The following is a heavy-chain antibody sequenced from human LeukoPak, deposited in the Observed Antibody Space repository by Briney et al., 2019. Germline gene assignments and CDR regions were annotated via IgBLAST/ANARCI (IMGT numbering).Heavy chain of an antibody. Sequence: SETLSLTCTVSGGSINSADYYWTWIRQHPGKGLEWIGYINYSGTTHYNPSLKSRITVSVVTSKNQFSLKLSSVTAADTAVYYCARGGAYSSSYYLDYLGQGTLVTVSS. V-gene: IGHV4-31*03. CDR2: INYSGTT. CDR3: ARGGAYSSSYYLDY. J-gene: IGHJ4*02. D-gene: IGHD6-13*01. CDR1: GGSINSADYY.